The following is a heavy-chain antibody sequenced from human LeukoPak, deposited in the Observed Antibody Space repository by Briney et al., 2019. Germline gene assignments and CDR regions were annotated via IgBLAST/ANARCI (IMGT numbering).Heavy chain of an antibody. D-gene: IGHD2-8*01. Sequence: PRASVKVSCKASGGTFSSYAISWVRQAPGQGLEWMGGIIPIFGTANYAQKFQGRVTITADESASTAYMELSSLRSEDTAVYYCGVSYAHYYYYMDVWGKGTTVTISS. CDR3: GVSYAHYYYYMDV. CDR1: GGTFSSYA. J-gene: IGHJ6*03. CDR2: IIPIFGTA. V-gene: IGHV1-69*13.